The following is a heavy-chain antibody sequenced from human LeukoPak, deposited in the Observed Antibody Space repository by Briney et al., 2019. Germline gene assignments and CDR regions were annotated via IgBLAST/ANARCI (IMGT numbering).Heavy chain of an antibody. J-gene: IGHJ5*02. D-gene: IGHD3-9*01. CDR3: ARHATDYDILTGYYPRGWFDP. V-gene: IGHV1-18*01. CDR1: GYTFSIYF. CDR2: ISAYNGNT. Sequence: ASVKVFCKASGYTFSIYFISWVRQAPGQGLEWMGWISAYNGNTNYAQKFQDRVTMTTDTSTSTAYMELRSLRSDDTAVYYCARHATDYDILTGYYPRGWFDPWGQGTLVTVSS.